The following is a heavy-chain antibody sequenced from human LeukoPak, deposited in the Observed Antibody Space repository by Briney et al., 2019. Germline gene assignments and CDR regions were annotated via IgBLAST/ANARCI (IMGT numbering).Heavy chain of an antibody. V-gene: IGHV3-23*01. CDR3: AKAQQWLERYYFDY. D-gene: IGHD6-19*01. CDR1: GFTFSSYA. CDR2: ISGSGGST. Sequence: GGSLRLSXAASGFTFSSYAMSWVRQAPGKGLEWVSAISGSGGSTYYADSVKGRFTISRDNSKNTLYLQMNSLRAEDTAVYYCAKAQQWLERYYFDYWGQGTLVTVSS. J-gene: IGHJ4*02.